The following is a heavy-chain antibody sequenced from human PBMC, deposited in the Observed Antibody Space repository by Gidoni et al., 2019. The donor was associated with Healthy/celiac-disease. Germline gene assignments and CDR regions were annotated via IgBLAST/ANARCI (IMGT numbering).Heavy chain of an antibody. J-gene: IGHJ4*02. D-gene: IGHD3-3*01. CDR3: ARFPTDTYYDFWSGPYPTANDY. V-gene: IGHV1-8*01. CDR2: MNPNSGNT. CDR1: GYTFTSYD. Sequence: QVQLVQSGAEVKKPGASVKVSCKASGYTFTSYDINWVRQATGQGLEWMGWMNPNSGNTGYAQKFQGRVTMTRNTSISTAYMELSSLRSEDTAVYYCARFPTDTYYDFWSGPYPTANDYWGQGTLVTVSS.